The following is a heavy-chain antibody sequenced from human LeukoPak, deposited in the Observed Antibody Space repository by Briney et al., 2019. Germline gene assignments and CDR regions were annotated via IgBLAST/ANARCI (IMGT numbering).Heavy chain of an antibody. CDR1: GYSISSGYY. V-gene: IGHV4-38-2*02. Sequence: ASETLSPTCTVSGYSISSGYYWGWIRQPPGKGLEWIGSIYHSGSTYYNPSLKSRVTISVDTSKNQFSLKLSSVTAADTAVYYCARARREMVDYWGQGTLVTVSS. CDR2: IYHSGST. J-gene: IGHJ4*02. D-gene: IGHD5-24*01. CDR3: ARARREMVDY.